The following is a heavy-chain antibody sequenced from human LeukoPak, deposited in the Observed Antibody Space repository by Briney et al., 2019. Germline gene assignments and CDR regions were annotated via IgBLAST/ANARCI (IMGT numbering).Heavy chain of an antibody. Sequence: GGSLRVANAASGFTFSSNAMSWVSQAPGTGLEWVSAISGSGGSTYYADPVKGRFTISRDNSKNTLYLQMNSLRAEDTAVYSCAKDSDYYGSGSDYWGQGTLVTVSS. CDR1: GFTFSSNA. CDR3: AKDSDYYGSGSDY. V-gene: IGHV3-23*01. J-gene: IGHJ4*02. CDR2: ISGSGGST. D-gene: IGHD3-10*01.